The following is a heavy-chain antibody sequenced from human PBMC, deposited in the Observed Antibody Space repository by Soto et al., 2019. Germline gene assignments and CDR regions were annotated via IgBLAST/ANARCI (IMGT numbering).Heavy chain of an antibody. Sequence: GGSLRLSCAASGFTFSNAWMNWVRQAPGKGLEWVGRIKSKTDGGTTDYAAPVKGRFTISRDDSKNTLYLQMYSLKTEDTAVYYCTTDPGYFVWPPTPRSYYYYGMDVWGQGTTVTVSS. CDR2: IKSKTDGGTT. V-gene: IGHV3-15*07. CDR3: TTDPGYFVWPPTPRSYYYYGMDV. J-gene: IGHJ6*02. CDR1: GFTFSNAW. D-gene: IGHD3-9*01.